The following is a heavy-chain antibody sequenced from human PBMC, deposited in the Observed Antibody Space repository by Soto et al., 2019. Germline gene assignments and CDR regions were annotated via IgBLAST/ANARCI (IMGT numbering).Heavy chain of an antibody. D-gene: IGHD3-3*01. CDR1: GGSFSGYY. J-gene: IGHJ5*02. Sequence: SETLSLTCAVYGGSFSGYYWSWIRQPPGKGLEWIGEINHSGSTNYNPSLKSRVTISVDTSKNQFSLKLSSVTAADTAVYYCARARLNYYDFWSGYRNWFDPWGQGTLVTVSS. CDR3: ARARLNYYDFWSGYRNWFDP. V-gene: IGHV4-34*01. CDR2: INHSGST.